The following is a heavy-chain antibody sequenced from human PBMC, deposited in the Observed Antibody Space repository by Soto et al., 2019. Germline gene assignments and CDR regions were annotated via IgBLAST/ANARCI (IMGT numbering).Heavy chain of an antibody. Sequence: EVQLVESGGGLVKPGGSLRLSCAASGFIFSNAWINWVRQAPGKGLEWVGRIKSKIDGGTTDFAAPVRGRFAISRDDSKNIVYMQMNSLNIEDSGVYYCSTDTYSNMMVAGLDNWGHGTLVTVSS. CDR1: GFIFSNAW. CDR3: STDTYSNMMVAGLDN. CDR2: IKSKIDGGTT. V-gene: IGHV3-15*07. J-gene: IGHJ4*01. D-gene: IGHD3-22*01.